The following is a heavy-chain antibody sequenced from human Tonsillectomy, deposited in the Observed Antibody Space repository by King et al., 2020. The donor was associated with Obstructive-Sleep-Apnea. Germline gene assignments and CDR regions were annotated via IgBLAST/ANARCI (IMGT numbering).Heavy chain of an antibody. CDR1: GFTFSSYA. D-gene: IGHD3-22*01. V-gene: IGHV3-64*01. CDR3: ARLGYYYDSSGYWTDY. Sequence: VQLVESGGGLVQPGGSLRLSCAASGFTFSSYAMHWVRQAPGKGLEYVSAFSRNGGSTDYANSVKGRFTISRDNSKNTLYLQMGSLRAEDMAVYYCARLGYYYDSSGYWTDYWGQGTLVTVSS. J-gene: IGHJ4*02. CDR2: FSRNGGST.